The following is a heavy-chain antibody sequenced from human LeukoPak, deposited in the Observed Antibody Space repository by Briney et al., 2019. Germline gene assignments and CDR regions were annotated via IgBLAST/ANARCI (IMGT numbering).Heavy chain of an antibody. D-gene: IGHD2-15*01. Sequence: GGSLRLSCAASGFAFSSYGMHWVRQAPGKGLEWVAVIWYDGSNKYYVDSVKGRFTISRDNSKNTLYLQMNSLRAEDTAVYYCARDGRSGGSDYFDYWGQGTLVTVSS. CDR3: ARDGRSGGSDYFDY. CDR2: IWYDGSNK. J-gene: IGHJ4*02. V-gene: IGHV3-33*01. CDR1: GFAFSSYG.